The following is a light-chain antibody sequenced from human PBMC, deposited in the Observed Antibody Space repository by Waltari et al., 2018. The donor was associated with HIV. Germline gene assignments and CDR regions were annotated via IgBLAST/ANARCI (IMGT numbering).Light chain of an antibody. J-gene: IGKJ5*01. Sequence: EVVLTPSPGTLPLSPGGQATLPCRASQSVNNNYLAWYQHKPGQAPRLLIYGASSRATGIPDRFSGSGSGTDFTLTISRLEPEDSAVYYCQQYGGSPITFGQGTRLEIK. CDR1: QSVNNNY. CDR2: GAS. V-gene: IGKV3-20*01. CDR3: QQYGGSPIT.